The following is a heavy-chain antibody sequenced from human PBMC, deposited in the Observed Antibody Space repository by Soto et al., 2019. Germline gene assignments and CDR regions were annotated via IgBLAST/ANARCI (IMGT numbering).Heavy chain of an antibody. J-gene: IGHJ6*02. D-gene: IGHD1-26*01. CDR2: IHRAGST. CDR1: GGSISTNFY. Sequence: QLQLQQSGPGLVRPSETLSLTCTVVGGSISTNFYWAWVRQPPGKGLEYIASIHRAGSTHYNPSLXSXXTISLDTSKTQFSLQLRSVTAADTAVYKCARHRQWVIGLEFWGQGTTVSVS. V-gene: IGHV4-39*01. CDR3: ARHRQWVIGLEF.